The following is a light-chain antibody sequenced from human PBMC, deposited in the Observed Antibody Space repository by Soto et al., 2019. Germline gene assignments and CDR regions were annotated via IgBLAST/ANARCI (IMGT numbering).Light chain of an antibody. CDR1: QSLLHSSGYNY. V-gene: IGKV2-28*01. Sequence: EIVMTQSPLSLPVTPGEPASISCRSSQSLLHSSGYNYLHWYLQKPGQSPQLLLYLVSTRASGVPDRFSGSGSGIERPRKISRVDAEDVGVYYCMQGQKSAYPFGQGTKREIK. CDR3: MQGQKSAYP. J-gene: IGKJ2*01. CDR2: LVS.